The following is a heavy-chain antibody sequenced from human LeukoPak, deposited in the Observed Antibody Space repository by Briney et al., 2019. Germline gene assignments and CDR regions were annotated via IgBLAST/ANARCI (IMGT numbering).Heavy chain of an antibody. CDR2: IYYFGST. CDR1: GGSISSGGYY. V-gene: IGHV4-31*03. CDR3: ARQWLVSDGDFDY. D-gene: IGHD6-19*01. J-gene: IGHJ4*02. Sequence: SETLSLTCTVSGGSISSGGYYWSWIRQYPGKGLEWIGYIYYFGSTYYNPSLKSRVTISVDTSKNQFSLKLSSVTAADTAVYYCARQWLVSDGDFDYWGQGTLVTVSS.